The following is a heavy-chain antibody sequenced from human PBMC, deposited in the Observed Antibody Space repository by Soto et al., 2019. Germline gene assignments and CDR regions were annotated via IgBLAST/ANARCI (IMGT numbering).Heavy chain of an antibody. D-gene: IGHD3-10*01. Sequence: GGLVQVSCTASGDTFASFGFSWLRQAAGQGREWLRGSSAYNGNTHYTQKVRDRVTLTTDTSTNTAYMELRSLTSDDPAVYYCARDQESITDRVLQYWGQGTRVTVSS. V-gene: IGHV1-18*01. CDR3: ARDQESITDRVLQY. J-gene: IGHJ4*02. CDR1: GDTFASFG. CDR2: SSAYNGNT.